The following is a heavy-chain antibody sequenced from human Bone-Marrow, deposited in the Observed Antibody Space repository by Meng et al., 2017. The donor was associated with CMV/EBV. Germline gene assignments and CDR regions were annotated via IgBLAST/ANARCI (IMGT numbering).Heavy chain of an antibody. CDR1: GGSISSSSYY. CDR3: ARVRYSSSSGWFDP. D-gene: IGHD6-6*01. J-gene: IGHJ5*02. V-gene: IGHV4-39*07. Sequence: PGGSISSSSYYWGWIRQPPGKALEWIGSIYYSGSTYYNPSLKSRVTISVDTSKNQFSLKLSSVTAADTAVYYCARVRYSSSSGWFDPWGQGTLVTVSS. CDR2: IYYSGST.